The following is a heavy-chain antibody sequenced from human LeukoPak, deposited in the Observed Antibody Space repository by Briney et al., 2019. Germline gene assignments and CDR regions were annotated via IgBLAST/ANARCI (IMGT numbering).Heavy chain of an antibody. D-gene: IGHD3-3*01. CDR3: ARAPLSGYPRGYYFDY. V-gene: IGHV3-53*01. Sequence: PGGSLRLSCAASGFTVSSNYMSWVRQAPGKGLEWVSVIYSGGSTYYADSVKGRFTISRDNSKNTLYLQMNSLRAEDTAVYYCARAPLSGYPRGYYFDYWGQGTLVTVSS. CDR1: GFTVSSNY. J-gene: IGHJ4*02. CDR2: IYSGGST.